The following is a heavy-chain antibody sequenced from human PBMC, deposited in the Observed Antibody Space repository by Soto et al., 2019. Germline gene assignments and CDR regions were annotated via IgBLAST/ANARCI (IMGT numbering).Heavy chain of an antibody. J-gene: IGHJ4*02. V-gene: IGHV3-30-3*01. CDR2: ISYDGSNK. Sequence: GGSLRLSCAASGFTFSSYAMHWVRQAPGKGLEWVAVISYDGSNKYYADSVKGRFTISRDNSKNTLYLQMNSLRAEDTAVYYCARDHGYNWNYAGDYWGQGTLVTVSS. CDR1: GFTFSSYA. CDR3: ARDHGYNWNYAGDY. D-gene: IGHD1-7*01.